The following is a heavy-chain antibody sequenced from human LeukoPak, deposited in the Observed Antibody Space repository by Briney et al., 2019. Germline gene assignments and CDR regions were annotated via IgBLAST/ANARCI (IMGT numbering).Heavy chain of an antibody. CDR3: ARESSGYFDY. D-gene: IGHD3-22*01. CDR1: GGSISSGDYY. J-gene: IGHJ4*02. CDR2: IYYSGST. Sequence: SETLSLTCTVSGGSISSGDYYWSWIRQPPGKGLEWIGYIYYSGSTYYNPSLKSRVTIPVDTSKNQFSLKLSSVTAADTAVYYCARESSGYFDYWGQGTLVTVSS. V-gene: IGHV4-30-4*01.